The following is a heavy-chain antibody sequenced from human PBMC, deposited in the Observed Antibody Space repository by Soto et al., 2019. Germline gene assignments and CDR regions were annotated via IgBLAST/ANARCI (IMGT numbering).Heavy chain of an antibody. D-gene: IGHD6-19*01. CDR1: GGTFSSYA. Sequence: SVKVSCKASGGTFSSYAISWVRQAPGQGLEWMGGIIPIFGTANYAQKFQGRVTITADESTSTAYMELSSLRSEDTAVYYCAREVRRAVAGTRRYGMDVWGQGTTVTVSS. V-gene: IGHV1-69*13. CDR3: AREVRRAVAGTRRYGMDV. CDR2: IIPIFGTA. J-gene: IGHJ6*02.